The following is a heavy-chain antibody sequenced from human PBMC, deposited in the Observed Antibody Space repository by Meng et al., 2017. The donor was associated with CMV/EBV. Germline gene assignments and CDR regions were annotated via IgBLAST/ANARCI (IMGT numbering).Heavy chain of an antibody. CDR1: GFTFSNAW. CDR2: IKSKSVGGAI. D-gene: IGHD3-3*01. CDR3: TTGFWNGYFGH. V-gene: IGHV3-15*01. Sequence: GESLKISCAGSGFTFSNAWMSWVRQTPGKGLEWVGRIKSKSVGGAIEYAAPVEARFSISRDDSKNTLFLQMNSLKSEDTAVYYCTTGFWNGYFGHWGQGTLVTVSS. J-gene: IGHJ4*02.